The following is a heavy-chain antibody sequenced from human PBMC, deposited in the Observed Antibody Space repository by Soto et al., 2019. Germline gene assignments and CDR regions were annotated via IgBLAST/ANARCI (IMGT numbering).Heavy chain of an antibody. J-gene: IGHJ3*02. CDR2: IYHSGST. V-gene: IGHV4-30-2*01. Sequence: PSETLSLTCAVSGGSISSGGYSWSWIRQPPGKGLEWIGYIYHSGSTYYNPSLKIRVTISVYKSKNQFLLKMSSVAAAETAVYYCARVGYCSGGRRPDDAFDIWGQGTMVTVSS. CDR1: GGSISSGGYS. CDR3: ARVGYCSGGRRPDDAFDI. D-gene: IGHD2-15*01.